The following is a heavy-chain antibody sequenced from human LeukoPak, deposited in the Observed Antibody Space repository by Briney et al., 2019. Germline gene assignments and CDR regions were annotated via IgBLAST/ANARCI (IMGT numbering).Heavy chain of an antibody. CDR2: IYTSGST. CDR3: ARGIVGATTSYFDY. D-gene: IGHD1-26*01. J-gene: IGHJ4*02. Sequence: PSETLSLTCTVSGGPISSGSYYWSWIRQPAGKGLEWLGRIYTSGSTNYNPSLKSRVTISVDTSKNKFSLKMSSVTAADPAVYYCARGIVGATTSYFDYWGQGTLVTVSS. CDR1: GGPISSGSYY. V-gene: IGHV4-61*02.